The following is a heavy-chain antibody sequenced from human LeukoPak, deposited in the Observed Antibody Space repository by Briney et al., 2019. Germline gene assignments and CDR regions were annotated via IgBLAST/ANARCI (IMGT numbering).Heavy chain of an antibody. CDR2: INPSGGST. J-gene: IGHJ4*02. CDR1: GYTFTSYY. V-gene: IGHV1-46*01. CDR3: ARDTTDDYGDYVFER. D-gene: IGHD4-17*01. Sequence: ASVKVSCKASGYTFTSYYMHWVRQAPGQGLEWMGIINPSGGSTSYAQKFQGRVTMTRDTSTSTVYMELSSLRSEDTAVYYCARDTTDDYGDYVFERWGQGTLVTVSS.